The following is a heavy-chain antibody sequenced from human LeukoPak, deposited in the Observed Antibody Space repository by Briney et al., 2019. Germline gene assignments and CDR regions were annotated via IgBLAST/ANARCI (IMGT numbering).Heavy chain of an antibody. CDR2: IYYGGST. J-gene: IGHJ4*02. Sequence: SETLSLTCTVSGGSISSSDYYWGWIRQPPGKGLEWIGSIYYGGSTYYNPSLKSRVTIFVDTSKNQFSLKLSSVTAADTAVFYCASLDPKLTWVDSWGQGTLVTVSS. CDR3: ASLDPKLTWVDS. V-gene: IGHV4-39*01. CDR1: GGSISSSDYY. D-gene: IGHD1-1*01.